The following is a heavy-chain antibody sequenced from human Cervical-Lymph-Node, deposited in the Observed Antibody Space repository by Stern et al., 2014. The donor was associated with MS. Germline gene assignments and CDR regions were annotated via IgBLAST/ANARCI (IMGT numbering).Heavy chain of an antibody. CDR2: IWYDGRNK. J-gene: IGHJ6*02. CDR3: ARDGRYCSGGSCYSQDYYYGMDV. D-gene: IGHD2-15*01. CDR1: GFTFSSYG. Sequence: VQLVESGGGVVQPGRSLRLSCAASGFTFSSYGMHWVRQAPGKGLEWGAVIWYDGRNKYYADSVKGRFTISRDNSKNTLYLQMNSLRAEDTAVYYCARDGRYCSGGSCYSQDYYYGMDVWGQGTTVTVSS. V-gene: IGHV3-33*01.